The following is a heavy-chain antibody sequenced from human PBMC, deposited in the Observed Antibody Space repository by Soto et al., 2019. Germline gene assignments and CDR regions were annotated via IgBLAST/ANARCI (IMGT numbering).Heavy chain of an antibody. CDR3: ARRPRYSGYDYPIDY. V-gene: IGHV4-39*01. D-gene: IGHD5-12*01. J-gene: IGHJ4*02. CDR2: IYYSGST. CDR1: GGSISSSSYY. Sequence: PSETLSLTCTVSGGSISSSSYYWGWIRQPPGKGLEWIGSIYYSGSTYYNPSLKSRVTISVDTSKNQFSLKLSSVTAADTAVYYCARRPRYSGYDYPIDYWGQGTLVTVSS.